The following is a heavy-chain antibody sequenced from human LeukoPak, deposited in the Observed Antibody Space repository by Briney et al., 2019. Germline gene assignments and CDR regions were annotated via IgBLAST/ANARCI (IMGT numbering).Heavy chain of an antibody. D-gene: IGHD2-2*02. CDR2: IIPILGIA. J-gene: IGHJ4*02. V-gene: IGHV1-69*04. CDR3: AREGGIGYCSSTSCYTYAFDY. Sequence: SVKVSCKASGGTFSSYAISWVRQAPGQGLEWMGRIIPILGIANYAQKFQGRVTITADKSTSTAYMELSSLRSEDTAVYYCAREGGIGYCSSTSCYTYAFDYWGQGTLVTVSS. CDR1: GGTFSSYA.